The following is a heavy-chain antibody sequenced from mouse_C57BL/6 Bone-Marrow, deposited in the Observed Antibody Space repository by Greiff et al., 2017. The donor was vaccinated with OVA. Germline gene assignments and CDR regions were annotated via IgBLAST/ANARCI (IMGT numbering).Heavy chain of an antibody. CDR3: ARHYFYAMDY. Sequence: EVKVEESGGGLVQPGGSLKLSCAASGFTFSDYYMYWVRQTPEKRLEWVAYISNGGGSTYYPDTVKGRFTISRDNAKNTLYLQMSRLKSEDTAMYYCARHYFYAMDYWGQGTSVTVSS. CDR2: ISNGGGST. V-gene: IGHV5-12*01. J-gene: IGHJ4*01. CDR1: GFTFSDYY.